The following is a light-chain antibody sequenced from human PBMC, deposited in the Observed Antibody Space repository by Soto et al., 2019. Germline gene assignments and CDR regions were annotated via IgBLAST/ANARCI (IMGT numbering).Light chain of an antibody. CDR3: QQYGSSPLT. V-gene: IGKV3-20*01. Sequence: EILLTESPGTLSFAPGEKATRSFRGSQSVSSSYLAWYQQKPGQAPRLLIYGASSRATGIPDRFSGSGSGTDFTLTTSRLEPEDFAVYYCQQYGSSPLTFGGGTKVDI. J-gene: IGKJ4*01. CDR1: QSVSSSY. CDR2: GAS.